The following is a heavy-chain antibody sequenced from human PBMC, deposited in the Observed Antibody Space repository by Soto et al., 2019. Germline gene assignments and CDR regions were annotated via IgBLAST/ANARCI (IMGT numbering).Heavy chain of an antibody. V-gene: IGHV1-18*01. CDR1: GYTFTNHG. J-gene: IGHJ4*01. Sequence: ASVKVSCKASGYTFTNHGVTWVRQAPGQGLEWMGWISAHTGKTNYAQKFQARVTMTTDTSTSTAYMELRSLRLDDTAVYFCATDDMNRGRFDYWGHGTLVTVSS. CDR2: ISAHTGKT. CDR3: ATDDMNRGRFDY.